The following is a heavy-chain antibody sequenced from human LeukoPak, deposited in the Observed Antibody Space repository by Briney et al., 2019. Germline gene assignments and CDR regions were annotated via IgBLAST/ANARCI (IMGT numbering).Heavy chain of an antibody. D-gene: IGHD3-22*01. CDR3: ATSYYYDSSGLDAFDI. J-gene: IGHJ3*02. CDR2: IRYDGGNK. V-gene: IGHV3-30*02. Sequence: GGSLRLSCATSGFTFSSYGMHWVRQAPGKGLEWVTFIRYDGGNKYYADSVKGRFTISRDNSKNTLYLQMNSLRAEDMAVYYCATSYYYDSSGLDAFDIWGQGTMVTVSS. CDR1: GFTFSSYG.